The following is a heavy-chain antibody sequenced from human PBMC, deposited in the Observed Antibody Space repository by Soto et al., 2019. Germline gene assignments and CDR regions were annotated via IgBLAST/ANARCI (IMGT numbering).Heavy chain of an antibody. J-gene: IGHJ4*02. V-gene: IGHV4-31*03. CDR3: AKTGYYPPFDY. D-gene: IGHD3-9*01. CDR1: GGSISSGGYY. Sequence: PSETLSLTCTVSGGSISSGGYYWNWIRQHPGKGLEWIGSIYHSGSTYYNPSLKSRVTISVDTSKNQFSLKLSSVTAADTAVYYCAKTGYYPPFDYWGQGNLVTVSS. CDR2: IYHSGST.